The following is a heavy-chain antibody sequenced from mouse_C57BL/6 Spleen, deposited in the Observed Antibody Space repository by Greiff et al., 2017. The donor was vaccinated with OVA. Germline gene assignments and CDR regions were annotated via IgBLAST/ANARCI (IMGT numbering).Heavy chain of an antibody. Sequence: EVKLMESEGGLVQPGSSMKLSCTASGFTFSDYYMAWVRQVPEKGLEWVANINYDGSSTYYLDSLKSRFIISRDNAKNILYLQMSSLKSEDTATYYCARVDYGRTFDYWGQGTTLTVSS. D-gene: IGHD1-1*01. CDR1: GFTFSDYY. CDR3: ARVDYGRTFDY. CDR2: INYDGSST. V-gene: IGHV5-16*01. J-gene: IGHJ2*01.